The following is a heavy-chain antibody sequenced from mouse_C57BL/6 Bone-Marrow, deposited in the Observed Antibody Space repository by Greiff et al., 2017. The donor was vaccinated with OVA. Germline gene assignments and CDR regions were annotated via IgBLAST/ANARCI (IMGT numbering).Heavy chain of an antibody. Sequence: VKLQQPGAELVKPGASVKLSCKASGYTFTSSWFPWVKQRPGRGLGWIGMIDPKRGGTTYNEKFKSKATLTVDKPSSTSYMQLSSLTSEDSAVYYCAKLASDYWGQGTSVTVSS. J-gene: IGHJ4*01. CDR1: GYTFTSSW. CDR2: IDPKRGGT. V-gene: IGHV1-72*01. D-gene: IGHD6-1*01. CDR3: AKLASDY.